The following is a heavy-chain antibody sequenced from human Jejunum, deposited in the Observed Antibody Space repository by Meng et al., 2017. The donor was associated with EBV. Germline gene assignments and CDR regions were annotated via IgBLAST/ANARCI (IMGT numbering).Heavy chain of an antibody. D-gene: IGHD4-17*01. Sequence: QLRLPESGPGLVKPSDTLSLTCTVSGGSISSSIYCWGWIRQPPGKGLEWIGSICFSDYTYHNPSLKSRVTISADTSKNQFSLSLTSVTAADTAVYYCAMGPDYAKSGYWGQGTLVTVSS. J-gene: IGHJ4*02. V-gene: IGHV4-39*01. CDR2: ICFSDYT. CDR1: GGSISSSIYC. CDR3: AMGPDYAKSGY.